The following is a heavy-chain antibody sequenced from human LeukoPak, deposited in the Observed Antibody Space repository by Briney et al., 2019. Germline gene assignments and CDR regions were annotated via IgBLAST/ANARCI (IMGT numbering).Heavy chain of an antibody. CDR2: ISGSGGST. J-gene: IGHJ4*02. CDR3: AKDFNDYGDYEAYFDY. Sequence: GGSLRLSCAASGFTFSSYAMSWVRQAPGKGLEWVSAISGSGGSTYYADSVKGRFTISRDNSKNTLYLLMNSLRAEDTAVYYCAKDFNDYGDYEAYFDYWGQGTLVTVSS. CDR1: GFTFSSYA. V-gene: IGHV3-23*01. D-gene: IGHD4-17*01.